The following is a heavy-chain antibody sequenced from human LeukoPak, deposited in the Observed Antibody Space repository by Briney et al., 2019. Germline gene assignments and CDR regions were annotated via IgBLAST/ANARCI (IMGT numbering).Heavy chain of an antibody. Sequence: TGGSLRLSCAGSGFTFSSYWMSWVRQAPGKGLEWVANIKQHGSEKYYVDSVKGRFTIFRDDAKNSLYLQMNSLRAEDTAVYYCARLWPFDYWGQGTLVTVSS. CDR3: ARLWPFDY. V-gene: IGHV3-7*01. CDR2: IKQHGSEK. J-gene: IGHJ4*02. CDR1: GFTFSSYW. D-gene: IGHD2-21*01.